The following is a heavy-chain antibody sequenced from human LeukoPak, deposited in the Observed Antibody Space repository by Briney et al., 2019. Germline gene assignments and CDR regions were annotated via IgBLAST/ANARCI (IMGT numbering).Heavy chain of an antibody. CDR3: ARGSGSYRNAHYAY. CDR2: INAGNGNT. J-gene: IGHJ4*02. Sequence: ASVKVSCKASGYTFTSYAMHWVRQAPGQRLEWMGWINAGNGNTKYSQKFQGRVTITRDTSASTAYMELSSLRSEDTAVYYCARGSGSYRNAHYAYWGQGTLVTVSS. D-gene: IGHD3-10*01. CDR1: GYTFTSYA. V-gene: IGHV1-3*01.